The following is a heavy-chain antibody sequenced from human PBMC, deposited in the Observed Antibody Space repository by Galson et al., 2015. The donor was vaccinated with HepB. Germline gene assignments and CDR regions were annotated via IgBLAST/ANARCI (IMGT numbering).Heavy chain of an antibody. J-gene: IGHJ4*02. CDR3: ARDRYDSSGYFDY. Sequence: SLRLSCAASGFTFSSYAMHWVRQAPGKGLEWVAVISYDGSNKYYADSVKGRFTISRDNSKNTLYLQMNSLRAKDTAVYYCARDRYDSSGYFDYWGQGTLVTVSS. CDR2: ISYDGSNK. V-gene: IGHV3-30*04. D-gene: IGHD3-22*01. CDR1: GFTFSSYA.